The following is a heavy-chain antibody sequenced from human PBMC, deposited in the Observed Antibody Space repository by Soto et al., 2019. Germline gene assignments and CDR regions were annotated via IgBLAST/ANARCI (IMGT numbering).Heavy chain of an antibody. D-gene: IGHD6-13*01. CDR3: DRAEYSSRWLNWFDS. Sequence: TSQTLSLTCTVSGGSVTSDEDYWTSIRQSPGKGLEWIGYISNSGSTGYNTPLKTRLSMSVDRSKNQFTLRLTSVTAADRAVYYCDRAEYSSRWLNWFDSWGQGTLVTVSS. CDR1: GGSVTSDEDY. V-gene: IGHV4-30-4*01. CDR2: ISNSGST. J-gene: IGHJ5*01.